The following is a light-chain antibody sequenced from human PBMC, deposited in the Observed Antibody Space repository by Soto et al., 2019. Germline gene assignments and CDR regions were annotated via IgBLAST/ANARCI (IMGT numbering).Light chain of an antibody. CDR2: DVS. Sequence: QSALTQPASVSGSPGQASTISCTGTSSEVGGYNYVSWYQQHPGKAPKLMIYDVSNRPSGVSNRFSGSKSGNTAPLTISGLQXXXXXDYYCSSYTISSTSYVFGTGTK. CDR3: SSYTISSTSYV. CDR1: SSEVGGYNY. V-gene: IGLV2-14*01. J-gene: IGLJ1*01.